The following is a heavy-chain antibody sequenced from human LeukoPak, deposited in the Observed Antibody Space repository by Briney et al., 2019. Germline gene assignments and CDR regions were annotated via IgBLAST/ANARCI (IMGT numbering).Heavy chain of an antibody. CDR3: ARDRDKGVETYYYYGMDV. D-gene: IGHD3-3*01. V-gene: IGHV3-21*01. CDR1: GFTFSSYS. CDR2: ISSSSSYI. J-gene: IGHJ6*02. Sequence: GGSLRLSCAASGFTFSSYSMNWVRQAPGKGLEWVSSISSSSSYIYYADSVKGRFTISRDNAKNSLYLQMNSLRAEDTAVYYCARDRDKGVETYYYYGMDVWGQGTTVTASS.